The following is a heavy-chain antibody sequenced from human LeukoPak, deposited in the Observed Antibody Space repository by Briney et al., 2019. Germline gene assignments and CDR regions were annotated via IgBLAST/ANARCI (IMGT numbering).Heavy chain of an antibody. CDR3: ARFIVGATIFDY. D-gene: IGHD1-26*01. CDR2: IIPIFGTA. Sequence: GASVKVSCKASGGTFSSYAISWVRQAPGQGLEWMGGIIPIFGTANYAQKFQGRVTITADKSTSTAYMELSSLRSEDTAVYYCARFIVGATIFDYWGQGTLVTVSS. V-gene: IGHV1-69*06. J-gene: IGHJ4*02. CDR1: GGTFSSYA.